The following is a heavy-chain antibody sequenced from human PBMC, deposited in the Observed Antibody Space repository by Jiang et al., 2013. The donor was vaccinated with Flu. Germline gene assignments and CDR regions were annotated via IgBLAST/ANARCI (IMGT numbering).Heavy chain of an antibody. CDR1: GGSVSSSNYY. J-gene: IGHJ4*02. CDR2: IYYGEST. V-gene: IGHV4-39*01. D-gene: IGHD5-18*01. Sequence: GPGLVKPSETLSLTCTVSGGSVSSSNYYWGWIRQPPGKGLEWIGTIYYGESTYYNPSLKSPVTISVDTSKNQFSLKLTSVTAADTAVYYCARQRYSYGLYYCDYWGQGTLVTVSS. CDR3: ARQRYSYGLYYCDY.